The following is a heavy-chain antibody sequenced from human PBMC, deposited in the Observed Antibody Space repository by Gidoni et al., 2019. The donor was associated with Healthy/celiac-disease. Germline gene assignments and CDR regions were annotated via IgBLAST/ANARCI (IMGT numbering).Heavy chain of an antibody. V-gene: IGHV1-69*01. Sequence: QVQLVQSGAAVKKPGSSVKVSCKASGGTFSSYAISWVRQAPGQGLEWMGGIIPIFGTANYAQKFQGRVTITADESTSTAYMELSSLRSEDTAVYYCARGDFWSGSNDKFYYYYGMDVWGQGTTVTVSS. CDR3: ARGDFWSGSNDKFYYYYGMDV. CDR1: GGTFSSYA. CDR2: IIPIFGTA. J-gene: IGHJ6*02. D-gene: IGHD3-3*01.